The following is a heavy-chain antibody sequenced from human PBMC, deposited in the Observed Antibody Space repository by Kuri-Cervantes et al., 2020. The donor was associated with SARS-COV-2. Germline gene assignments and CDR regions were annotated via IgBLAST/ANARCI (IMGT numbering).Heavy chain of an antibody. V-gene: IGHV1-46*01. CDR1: GYTFTSYY. CDR3: ARDETTYYDFWSGYYASY. D-gene: IGHD3-3*01. J-gene: IGHJ4*02. CDR2: INPSGGST. Sequence: ASVKVSCKASGYTFTSYYMHWVRQAPGQGLEWMGIINPSGGSTSYAQKFQGRVTMTRDTSTSTVYMELSSLRSEDTAVYYCARDETTYYDFWSGYYASYWGQGTLVTVSS.